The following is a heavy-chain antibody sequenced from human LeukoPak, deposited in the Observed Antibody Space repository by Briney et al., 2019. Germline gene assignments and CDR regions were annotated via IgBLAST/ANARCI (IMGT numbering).Heavy chain of an antibody. CDR2: INPNSGGT. CDR3: ASLTPRITMVRGGD. CDR1: GYTFTGYY. J-gene: IGHJ4*02. V-gene: IGHV1-2*02. D-gene: IGHD3-10*01. Sequence: ASAKVSCKASGYTFTGYYMHWVRQAPGQGLEWMGWINPNSGGTNYAQKFQGRVTMTRDTSISTAYMELSRLRSDDTAVYYCASLTPRITMVRGGDWGQGTLVTVSS.